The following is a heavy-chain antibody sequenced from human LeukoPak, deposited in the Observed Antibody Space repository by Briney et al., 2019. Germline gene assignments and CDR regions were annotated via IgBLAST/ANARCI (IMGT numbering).Heavy chain of an antibody. V-gene: IGHV4-4*07. CDR2: IYTSGST. Sequence: SGTLSLTCTVSGGSISSYYWSWIRQPAGKGLEWIGRIYTSGSTNYNPSLKSRVTMSVDTSKNQFSLKLSSVTAADTAVYYCARDNTYYYDSSYDDAFDIWGQGTMVTVSS. J-gene: IGHJ3*02. CDR1: GGSISSYY. D-gene: IGHD3-22*01. CDR3: ARDNTYYYDSSYDDAFDI.